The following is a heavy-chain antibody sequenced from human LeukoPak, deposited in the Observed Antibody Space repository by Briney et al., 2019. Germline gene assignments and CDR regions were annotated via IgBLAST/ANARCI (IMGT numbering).Heavy chain of an antibody. V-gene: IGHV3-7*05. D-gene: IGHD5-18*01. Sequence: GGSLRLSCAASGFTFSSYWMSWVRQAPGKGLEWVANIKQHGSEKNYVDSVKGRFTISRDNAKNSLFLQMNSLRAEDTAVYYCARVGYRHESFDYWGQGTLLTVSS. J-gene: IGHJ4*02. CDR3: ARVGYRHESFDY. CDR2: IKQHGSEK. CDR1: GFTFSSYW.